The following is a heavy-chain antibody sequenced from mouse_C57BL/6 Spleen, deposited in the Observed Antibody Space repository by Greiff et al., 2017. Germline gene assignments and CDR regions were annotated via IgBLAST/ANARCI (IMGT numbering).Heavy chain of an antibody. CDR1: GYAFSSSW. CDR2: IYPGDGDT. Sequence: QVQLKESGPELVKPGASVKISCKASGYAFSSSWMNWVKQRPGKGLEWIGRIYPGDGDTNYNGKFKGKATLTADKSSSTAYMQHSSLTSEDSAVXGCARRLYWSSCGWYFGVWGTGNTGNVSS. J-gene: IGHJ1*03. D-gene: IGHD1-1*01. V-gene: IGHV1-82*01. CDR3: ARRLYWSSCGWYFGV.